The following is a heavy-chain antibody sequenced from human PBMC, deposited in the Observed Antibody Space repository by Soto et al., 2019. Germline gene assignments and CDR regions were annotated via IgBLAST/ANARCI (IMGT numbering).Heavy chain of an antibody. CDR2: ISAYNGNT. J-gene: IGHJ4*02. CDR3: ARLVIAATPTLGY. Sequence: QVQLVQSGAEVKKPGASVKVSCKASGYTFTSYGISWVRQSPGQGLDGMGWISAYNGNTNYAQKLQGRVTMTTDTSASTAYIERRSLSADDRAVYYWARLVIAATPTLGYWGQGTLVTVSS. D-gene: IGHD6-13*01. CDR1: GYTFTSYG. V-gene: IGHV1-18*01.